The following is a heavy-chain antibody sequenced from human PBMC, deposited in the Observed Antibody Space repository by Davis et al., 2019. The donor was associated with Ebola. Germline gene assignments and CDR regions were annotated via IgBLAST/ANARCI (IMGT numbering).Heavy chain of an antibody. CDR3: ARGWLRGGMDV. Sequence: HSQTLSLTCAISGDSVPSGGWNWIRQSPSRGLEWLGRTYYSSKWYHDYAVSVKSRMTINPDTSKNQFSLQLNSVTPEDTALYYCARGWLRGGMDVWGEGTTVTVSS. D-gene: IGHD5-18*01. CDR1: GDSVPSGG. V-gene: IGHV6-1*01. J-gene: IGHJ6*04. CDR2: TYYSSKWYH.